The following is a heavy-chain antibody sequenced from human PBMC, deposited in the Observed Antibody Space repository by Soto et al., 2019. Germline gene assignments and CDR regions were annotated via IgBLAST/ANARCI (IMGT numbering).Heavy chain of an antibody. CDR1: GGSISSGGYY. Sequence: LSLTCTVSGGSISSGGYYWSWIRQHPGKGLEWIGYIYYGGSNYYNPSLKSRATISGDTSKNQFSLKLSSVTAADTGVYYCARGGYYYENSGQNAYDYWGQGILVTVSS. CDR3: ARGGYYYENSGQNAYDY. D-gene: IGHD3-22*01. V-gene: IGHV4-31*03. J-gene: IGHJ4*01. CDR2: IYYGGSN.